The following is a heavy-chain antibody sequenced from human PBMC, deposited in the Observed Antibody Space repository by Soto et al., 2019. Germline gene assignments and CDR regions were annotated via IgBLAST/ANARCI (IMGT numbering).Heavy chain of an antibody. CDR2: ISYDGSNK. CDR1: GFTFSSYA. V-gene: IGHV3-30-3*01. J-gene: IGHJ6*02. Sequence: GGSLRLSYAASGFTFSSYAMHWVRQAPGKGLEWVAVISYDGSNKYYADSVKGRFTISRDNSKNTLYLQMNSLRAEDTAVYYCARDSGVCSGGSCYPDYYYYYGMDVWGQGTTVTVSS. D-gene: IGHD2-15*01. CDR3: ARDSGVCSGGSCYPDYYYYYGMDV.